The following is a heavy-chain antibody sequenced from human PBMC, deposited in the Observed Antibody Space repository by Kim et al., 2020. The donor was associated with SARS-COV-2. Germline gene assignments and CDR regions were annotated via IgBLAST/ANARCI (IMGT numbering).Heavy chain of an antibody. V-gene: IGHV3-74*01. Sequence: GGSLTLSCAASGFTFGTFWLHWVRQVPGKGLMWLSRIQADGTTNYADSVRGRFTISRDNAKNTVYLQMDSLKVEDTGIYYCARRYCVSGSCHLDYWGQGTLVTVSS. CDR1: GFTFGTFW. CDR2: IQADGTT. D-gene: IGHD2-15*01. CDR3: ARRYCVSGSCHLDY. J-gene: IGHJ4*02.